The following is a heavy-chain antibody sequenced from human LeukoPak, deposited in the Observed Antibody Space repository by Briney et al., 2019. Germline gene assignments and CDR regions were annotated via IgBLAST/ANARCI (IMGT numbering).Heavy chain of an antibody. J-gene: IGHJ4*02. CDR1: GGSFSGYY. CDR2: INHSGST. D-gene: IGHD3-16*01. CDR3: AVHEGEQHRRTFDY. V-gene: IGHV4-34*01. Sequence: SETLSLTCAVYGGSFSGYYWSWIRQPPGKGLEWIGEINHSGSTNYNPSLKSRVTISVDTSKNQFSLKLSSVTATDTAAYYCAVHEGEQHRRTFDYWGQGTLVTVSS.